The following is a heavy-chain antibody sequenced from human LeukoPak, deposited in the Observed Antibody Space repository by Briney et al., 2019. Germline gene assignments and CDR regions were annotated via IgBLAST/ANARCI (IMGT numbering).Heavy chain of an antibody. CDR2: ISSSSSHI. V-gene: IGHV3-21*01. Sequence: GGSLRLSCAASGFTFSSYSMNWVRQAPGKGLEWVSSISSSSSHIYYADSVKGRFTISRDNAKNSLYLQMNSLRAEDTAVYYCASLLRSSSSGFDYWGQGTVVSVSS. CDR1: GFTFSSYS. CDR3: ASLLRSSSSGFDY. J-gene: IGHJ4*02. D-gene: IGHD6-6*01.